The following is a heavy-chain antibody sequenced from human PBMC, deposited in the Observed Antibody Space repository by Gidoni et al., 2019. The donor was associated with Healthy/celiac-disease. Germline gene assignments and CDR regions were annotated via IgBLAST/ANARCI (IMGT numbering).Heavy chain of an antibody. CDR2: ISWNSGSI. Sequence: EVQLVESGGGLVQPGRSLRLYCAASGFTFDDYAMHWVRQAPGKGLEWVSGISWNSGSIGYADSVKGRFTISRDNAKNSLYLQMNSLRAEDTALYYCAKDRSGWFYWYFDLWGRGTLVTVSS. CDR1: GFTFDDYA. V-gene: IGHV3-9*01. CDR3: AKDRSGWFYWYFDL. J-gene: IGHJ2*01. D-gene: IGHD6-19*01.